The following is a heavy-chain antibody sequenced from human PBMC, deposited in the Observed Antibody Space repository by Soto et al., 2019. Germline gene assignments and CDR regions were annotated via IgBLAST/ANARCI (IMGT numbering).Heavy chain of an antibody. Sequence: SETLSLTCAVYCGSFSDYYWSWIRQPPGKGPEWIGEINHSGSTNYNPSLKSRVTISVDTSKNQFSLKLTSVTAADTAVYYCARGPYYYGTSGYYPAFWYFDYWGKGSLVTVSS. V-gene: IGHV4-34*01. J-gene: IGHJ4*02. D-gene: IGHD3-22*01. CDR2: INHSGST. CDR3: ARGPYYYGTSGYYPAFWYFDY. CDR1: CGSFSDYY.